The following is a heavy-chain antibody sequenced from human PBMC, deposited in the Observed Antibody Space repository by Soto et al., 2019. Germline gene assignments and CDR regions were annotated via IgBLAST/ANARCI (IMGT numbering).Heavy chain of an antibody. D-gene: IGHD1-26*01. J-gene: IGHJ4*02. CDR2: IYYSGSP. CDR3: ARWVGATSFDY. CDR1: GGSISSGGYY. Sequence: QVQLQESGPGLVKPSQTLSLTCTVSGGSISSGGYYWSWIRQHPGKGLEWIGYIYYSGSPYYNPSVKSRVTITVDTAKNQVSLKLSAVTAADTAVYYCARWVGATSFDYWGQGTLVTVPA. V-gene: IGHV4-31*03.